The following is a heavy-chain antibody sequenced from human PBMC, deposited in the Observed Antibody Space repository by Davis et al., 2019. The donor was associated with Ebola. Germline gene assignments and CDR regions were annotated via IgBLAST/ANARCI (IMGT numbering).Heavy chain of an antibody. CDR1: GFTFSSYW. CDR3: ASQSTVSGPPGY. Sequence: GESLKISCAASGFTFSSYWMSWVRQAPGKRLEWVANIKQDGSQKYYVDSVKGRFTISRDNAKNSLYLYMNSLGAEDTAVYYCASQSTVSGPPGYWGHGTLVTVSS. J-gene: IGHJ4*01. D-gene: IGHD4-11*01. CDR2: IKQDGSQK. V-gene: IGHV3-7*01.